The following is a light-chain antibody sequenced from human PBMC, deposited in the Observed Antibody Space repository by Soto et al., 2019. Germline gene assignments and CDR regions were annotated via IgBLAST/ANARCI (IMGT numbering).Light chain of an antibody. V-gene: IGLV2-14*01. CDR3: SSYTSSSTWG. J-gene: IGLJ3*02. Sequence: QSALTQPASVSGSPGQSITISCTGTSSDVGGYNYVSWYQQHPGKAPKLMIYDVSNRPSGASNRFSGSKSGNMASLTISGLQAEDEADYYCSSYTSSSTWGFGGGTKLTVL. CDR2: DVS. CDR1: SSDVGGYNY.